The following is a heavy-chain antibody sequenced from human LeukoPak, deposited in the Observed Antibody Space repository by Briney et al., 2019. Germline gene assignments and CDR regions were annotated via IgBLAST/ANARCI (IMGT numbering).Heavy chain of an antibody. V-gene: IGHV3-21*01. CDR3: ARLFYDSSGSPLRAFDI. CDR1: GFTFSKYD. Sequence: GGSLRLSCAASGFTFSKYDMHWVRQAPGKGLEWVSSISSSSSYIYYADSVKGRFTISRDNAKNSLYLQMNSLRAEDTAVYYCARLFYDSSGSPLRAFDIWGQGTMVTVSS. J-gene: IGHJ3*02. CDR2: ISSSSSYI. D-gene: IGHD3-22*01.